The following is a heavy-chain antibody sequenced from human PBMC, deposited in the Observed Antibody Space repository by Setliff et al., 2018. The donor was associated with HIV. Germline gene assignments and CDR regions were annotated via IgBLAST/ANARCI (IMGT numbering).Heavy chain of an antibody. D-gene: IGHD6-25*01. CDR3: VRYIGAAAGYIDH. V-gene: IGHV5-51*01. CDR2: IYPGDSDS. J-gene: IGHJ4*02. CDR1: GYSFVDFW. Sequence: GESLKISCHLSGYSFVDFWIGWVRQMPGKGLEWAGFIYPGDSDSRYSPSFRGQVTISADKSTTAYLDWASLKASDTAMYYCVRYIGAAAGYIDHWGQGTLVTVSS.